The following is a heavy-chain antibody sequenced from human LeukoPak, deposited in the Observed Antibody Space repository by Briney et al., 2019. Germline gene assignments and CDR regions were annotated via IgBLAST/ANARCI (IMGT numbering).Heavy chain of an antibody. CDR3: ARQKYYDSSGRTGYYFDY. D-gene: IGHD3-22*01. CDR2: IYPGDSDT. V-gene: IGHV5-51*01. Sequence: GGSLEISFKGSGYSFTSYWIGWVRQVPGKGLGWMGIIYPGDSDTRYSPSFQGQVTISADKSISTAYLQWSSLKASDTAMYYCARQKYYDSSGRTGYYFDYWGQGTLVTVSS. J-gene: IGHJ4*02. CDR1: GYSFTSYW.